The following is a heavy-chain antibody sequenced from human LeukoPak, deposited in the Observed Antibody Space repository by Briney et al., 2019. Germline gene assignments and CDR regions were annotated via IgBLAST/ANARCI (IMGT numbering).Heavy chain of an antibody. CDR3: ARLHPYYYDSSGYFSI. J-gene: IGHJ3*02. Sequence: GESLKISCKGSGYSFATYWIGWVRQMPGKGLEWMGIIYPRDSDTRYSPSFQGQVTIPAHTSISASPLQWSSLKASDTAMYYCARLHPYYYDSSGYFSIWGQGTMVTVSS. CDR1: GYSFATYW. D-gene: IGHD3-22*01. V-gene: IGHV5-51*01. CDR2: IYPRDSDT.